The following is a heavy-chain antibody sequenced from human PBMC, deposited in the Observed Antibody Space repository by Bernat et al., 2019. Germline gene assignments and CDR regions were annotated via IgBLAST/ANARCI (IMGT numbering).Heavy chain of an antibody. V-gene: IGHV1-18*01. CDR1: GYTFTSYG. D-gene: IGHD1-7*01. CDR3: ARKPGRSVSYNWYYGDTLDY. CDR2: ISGYNGYT. Sequence: QVQLVQSGAEVKKPGASVKVSCKASGYTFTSYGIRWVRQAPGQGLEWMGWISGYNGYTNYAQKRQGRVTMTTDTSTSTAYMELRSLRSDDTAVYYCARKPGRSVSYNWYYGDTLDYWGQGTLVTVSS. J-gene: IGHJ4*02.